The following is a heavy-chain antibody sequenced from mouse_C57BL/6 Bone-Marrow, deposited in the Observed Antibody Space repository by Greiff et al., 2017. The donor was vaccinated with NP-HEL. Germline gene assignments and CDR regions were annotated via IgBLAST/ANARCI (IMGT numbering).Heavy chain of an antibody. V-gene: IGHV1-15*01. CDR3: TRKLRYFDC. J-gene: IGHJ2*01. D-gene: IGHD1-1*01. CDR1: GYTFTDYE. CDR2: IDPETGGT. Sequence: QVQLQQSGAELVRPGASVTLSCKASGYTFTDYEMHWVKQTPVHGLEWIGAIDPETGGTAYNQKFKGKAILTADKSSSTAYMELRSLTSEDSAVYYCTRKLRYFDCWGQGTTLTVSS.